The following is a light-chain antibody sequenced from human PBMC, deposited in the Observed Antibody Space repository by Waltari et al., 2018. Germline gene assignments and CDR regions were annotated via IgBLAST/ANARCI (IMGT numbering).Light chain of an antibody. J-gene: IGKJ2*01. Sequence: EIVLTQSPATLSLYPRERATLSCRASQSVSSYLAGYQQKPGQAPRLLIYDASNRATGIPARFSGSGSGTDFTLTISSLEPEDFAVYYCQQRSNWLYTFGQGTKLEIK. CDR3: QQRSNWLYT. CDR2: DAS. CDR1: QSVSSY. V-gene: IGKV3-11*01.